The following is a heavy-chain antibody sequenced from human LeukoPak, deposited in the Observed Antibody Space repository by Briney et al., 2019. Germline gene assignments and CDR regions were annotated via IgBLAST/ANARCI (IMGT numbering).Heavy chain of an antibody. CDR2: IIPIFGAA. V-gene: IGHV1-69*05. CDR1: GYTFTSYG. D-gene: IGHD6-19*01. CDR3: ASPRHPNSSGWYRYYMDV. J-gene: IGHJ6*03. Sequence: GASVKVSCKASGYTFTSYGISWVRQAPGQGLEWMGGIIPIFGAANYAQKFQGRVTITTDESTSTAYMELSSLRSEDTAVYYCASPRHPNSSGWYRYYMDVWGKGTTVTVSS.